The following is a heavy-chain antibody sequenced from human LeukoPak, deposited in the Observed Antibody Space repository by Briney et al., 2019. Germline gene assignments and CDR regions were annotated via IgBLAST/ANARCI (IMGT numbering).Heavy chain of an antibody. Sequence: SVKVSCKASGGTFSSYAISWVRQAPGQGLEWMGGIIPIFGTANYAQKFQGRVTITADESTSTAYMELSSLRSEDTAVYYCARFRYYYGSGSYLGWFDPWGQGTLVTVSS. CDR1: GGTFSSYA. D-gene: IGHD3-10*01. CDR2: IIPIFGTA. CDR3: ARFRYYYGSGSYLGWFDP. J-gene: IGHJ5*02. V-gene: IGHV1-69*13.